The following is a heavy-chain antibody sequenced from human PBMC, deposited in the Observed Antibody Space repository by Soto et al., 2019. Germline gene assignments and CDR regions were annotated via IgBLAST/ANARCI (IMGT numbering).Heavy chain of an antibody. Sequence: SETLSLTCTVSGGSISSGDYYWSWIRQPPGKGLEWIGYIYYSGSTYYNPSLKSRVTISVDTSKNQFSLKLSSVTAADTAVYYCARGGYYDSSGYCDYWGQGTLVTVSS. J-gene: IGHJ4*02. CDR3: ARGGYYDSSGYCDY. D-gene: IGHD3-22*01. V-gene: IGHV4-30-4*01. CDR1: GGSISSGDYY. CDR2: IYYSGST.